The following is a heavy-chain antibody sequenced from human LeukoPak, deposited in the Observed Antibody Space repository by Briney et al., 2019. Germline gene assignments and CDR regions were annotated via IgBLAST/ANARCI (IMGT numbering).Heavy chain of an antibody. CDR2: INHSGST. D-gene: IGHD6-19*01. V-gene: IGHV4-34*01. CDR1: GGSISSYY. J-gene: IGHJ4*02. CDR3: ARGGLPRRLVPFDY. Sequence: SETLSLTCTVSGGSISSYYWSWIRQPPGKGLEWIGEINHSGSTNYNPSLKSRVTISVDTSKNQFSLKLSSVTAADTAVYYCARGGLPRRLVPFDYWGQGTLVTVSS.